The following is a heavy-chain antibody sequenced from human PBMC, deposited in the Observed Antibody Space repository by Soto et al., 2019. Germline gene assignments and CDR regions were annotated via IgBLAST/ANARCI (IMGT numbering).Heavy chain of an antibody. CDR1: GFTFSNYW. D-gene: IGHD7-27*01. V-gene: IGHV3-7*01. Sequence: SGGSLILSCAASGFTFSNYWMSWVRQAPGKGLEWVANIKQDGSDRNYVDSVKGRFTISRDNAKNSLYLQLNSLRAEDTAVYYCARDGPNKLGFDYWGQGTLVTVSS. J-gene: IGHJ4*02. CDR2: IKQDGSDR. CDR3: ARDGPNKLGFDY.